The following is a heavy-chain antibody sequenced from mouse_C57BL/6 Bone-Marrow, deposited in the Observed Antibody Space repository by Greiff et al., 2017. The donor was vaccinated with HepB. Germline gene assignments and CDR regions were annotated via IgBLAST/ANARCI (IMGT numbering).Heavy chain of an antibody. CDR3: ARETYYGYDEDYAMDY. CDR2: IDPSDSYT. J-gene: IGHJ4*01. D-gene: IGHD2-9*01. Sequence: QVQLQQPGAELVMPGASVKLSCKASGYTFTSYWMHWVKQRPGQGLEWIGEIDPSDSYTNYNQKFKGKSTLTVDKSSSTAYMQLSSLTSEDSAVYYCARETYYGYDEDYAMDYWGQGTSVTVSS. CDR1: GYTFTSYW. V-gene: IGHV1-69*01.